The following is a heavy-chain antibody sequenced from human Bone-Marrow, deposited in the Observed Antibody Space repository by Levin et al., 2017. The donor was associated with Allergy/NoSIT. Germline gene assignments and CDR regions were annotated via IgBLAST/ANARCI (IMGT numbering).Heavy chain of an antibody. Sequence: PWASVKVSCKASGYTFSNYGITWVRQAPGQGLEWMGWISLYTGKAKYAQKFQGRVVMTTDTSADTAYMEMTSLRPDDTAVFYCARDRDRSWFDPWGQGTQVIVSS. D-gene: IGHD3-16*02. CDR1: GYTFSNYG. J-gene: IGHJ5*02. CDR3: ARDRDRSWFDP. CDR2: ISLYTGKA. V-gene: IGHV1-18*04.